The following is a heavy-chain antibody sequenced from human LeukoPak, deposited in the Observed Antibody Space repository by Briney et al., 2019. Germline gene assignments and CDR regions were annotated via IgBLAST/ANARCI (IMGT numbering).Heavy chain of an antibody. J-gene: IGHJ4*02. CDR1: RYTFTSYG. V-gene: IGHV1-69*06. D-gene: IGHD3-10*01. CDR2: IIPIFGSA. CDR3: ARVRADPQRGLWFGETEALDSDY. Sequence: GASVKDSCKASRYTFTSYGISWVRQAPGQGLEWMGGIIPIFGSANYAQKFQGRVTITADKSTSTAYMELSSLRSEDTAVYYCARVRADPQRGLWFGETEALDSDYWGQGTLVTVSS.